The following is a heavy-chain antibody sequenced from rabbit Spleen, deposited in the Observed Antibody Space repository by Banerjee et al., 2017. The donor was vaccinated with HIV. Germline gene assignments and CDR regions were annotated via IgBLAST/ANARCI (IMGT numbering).Heavy chain of an antibody. V-gene: IGHV1S40*01. CDR2: IDTGSSGFT. CDR1: GVSFSGNSY. D-gene: IGHD1-1*01. J-gene: IGHJ6*01. CDR3: ARDTSSSFSSYCMDL. Sequence: QSLEESGGDLVKLGASLTLTCIASGVSFSGNSYMCWVRQAPGKGLEWIACIDTGSSGFTYFASWAKGRFTISKTSSTTVTLQMTSLTAADTATYFCARDTSSSFSSYCMDLWGQGTLVTVS.